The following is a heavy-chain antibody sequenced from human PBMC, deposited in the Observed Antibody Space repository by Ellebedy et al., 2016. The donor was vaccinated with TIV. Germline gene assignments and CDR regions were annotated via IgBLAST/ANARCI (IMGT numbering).Heavy chain of an antibody. D-gene: IGHD1-1*01. CDR3: ARDANDAFDY. V-gene: IGHV1-46*01. CDR2: IYPDGVTT. Sequence: ASVKVSXXASGFTFTNYYMHWVRQAPGQGLEWMGIIYPDGVTTTYAQKFQSRVSITRDTSTGTFYIELSSLRSEDTALYYCARDANDAFDYWGQGTLVTVSS. CDR1: GFTFTNYY. J-gene: IGHJ4*02.